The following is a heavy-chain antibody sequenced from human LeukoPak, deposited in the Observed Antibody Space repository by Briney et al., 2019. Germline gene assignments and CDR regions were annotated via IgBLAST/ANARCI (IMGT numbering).Heavy chain of an antibody. D-gene: IGHD6-19*01. CDR1: DYTFTSYA. CDR3: ARVKKHGAGPILSFDY. Sequence: ASVKVSCKASDYTFTSYAISWVRQAPGQGLEWMGWINPYNGYTYYAQKLQGRVTMTTDTSTSTAYLELRSLRSDGTAVYYCARVKKHGAGPILSFDYWGQGTLVTVSS. J-gene: IGHJ4*02. CDR2: INPYNGYT. V-gene: IGHV1-18*01.